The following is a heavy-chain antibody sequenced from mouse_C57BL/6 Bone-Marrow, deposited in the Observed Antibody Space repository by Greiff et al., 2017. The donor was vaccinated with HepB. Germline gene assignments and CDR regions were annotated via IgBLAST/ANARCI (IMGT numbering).Heavy chain of an antibody. CDR2: IRSKSNNYAT. CDR3: VSGHYGNYVY. D-gene: IGHD2-1*01. V-gene: IGHV10-1*01. CDR1: GFSFNTYA. Sequence: EVKLVESGGGLVQPKGSLKLSCAASGFSFNTYAMNWVRQAPGKGLEWVARIRSKSNNYATYYADSVKDRFTISRDDSESMLYLQMNNLKTEDTAMYYCVSGHYGNYVYWGQGTTLTVSS. J-gene: IGHJ2*01.